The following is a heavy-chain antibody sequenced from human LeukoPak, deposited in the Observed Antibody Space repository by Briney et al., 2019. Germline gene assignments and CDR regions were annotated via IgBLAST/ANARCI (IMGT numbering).Heavy chain of an antibody. V-gene: IGHV1-2*02. CDR1: GYSLNAYY. J-gene: IGHJ4*02. CDR3: ARGLGLDY. D-gene: IGHD4-11*01. CDR2: INPSSGGT. Sequence: GASVKVSCKASGYSLNAYYMHWVRQAPGQGLEWMGWINPSSGGTKYAQKFQGRVTMARDTSISTTYMELSRLTSDDTAVYYCARGLGLDYWGLGTLVTVSS.